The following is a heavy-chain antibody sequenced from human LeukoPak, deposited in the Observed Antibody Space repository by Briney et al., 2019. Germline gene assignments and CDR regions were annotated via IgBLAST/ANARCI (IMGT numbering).Heavy chain of an antibody. V-gene: IGHV4-59*01. CDR3: ARDGGYYFDY. D-gene: IGHD3-16*01. J-gene: IGHJ4*02. Sequence: SSETLSLTCTVSGGSISSYYWSWIRQSPGKGLEWIGYIYYSGSTNYNPSLKSRVTISVGTSKNQFSLRLTSVTAADTAVYYCARDGGYYFDYWGQGTLVTVSS. CDR2: IYYSGST. CDR1: GGSISSYY.